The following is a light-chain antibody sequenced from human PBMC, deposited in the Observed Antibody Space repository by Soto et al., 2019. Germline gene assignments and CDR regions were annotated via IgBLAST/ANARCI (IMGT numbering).Light chain of an antibody. CDR2: GAS. CDR1: QRLTSSY. Sequence: ESVLTQSPGTLSWSPGERASLSFSASQRLTSSYLAWYQQKPGQAPRRLIYGASISATGIPDRLSGSGSGTDFPLHISRLEPEDFAVYYGQQCYTSRTFGQGTK. J-gene: IGKJ1*01. CDR3: QQCYTSRT. V-gene: IGKV3-20*01.